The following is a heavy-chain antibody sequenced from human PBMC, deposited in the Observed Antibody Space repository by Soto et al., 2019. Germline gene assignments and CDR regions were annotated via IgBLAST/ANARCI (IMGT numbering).Heavy chain of an antibody. V-gene: IGHV3-21*01. Sequence: SLRLSCAASGFTFSSYSMNWVRQAPGKGLEWVSSISSSSSYIYYADSVKGRFTISRDNAKNSLYLQMNSLRAEDTAVYYCATSITMIVVANPLDYWGQGTLVTVSS. D-gene: IGHD3-22*01. CDR3: ATSITMIVVANPLDY. CDR2: ISSSSSYI. J-gene: IGHJ4*02. CDR1: GFTFSSYS.